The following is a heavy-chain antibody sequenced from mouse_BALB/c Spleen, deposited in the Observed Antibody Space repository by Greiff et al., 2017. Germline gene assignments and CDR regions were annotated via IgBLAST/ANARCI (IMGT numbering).Heavy chain of an antibody. CDR3: ARHAYDGYLYYFDY. D-gene: IGHD2-3*01. V-gene: IGHV5-6*01. J-gene: IGHJ2*01. Sequence: EVQRVESGGDLVKPGGSLKLSCAASGFTFSSYGMSWVRQTPDKRLEWVATISSGGSYTYCPDSVKGRFTISRDNAKNTLYLQMSSLKSEDTAMYFCARHAYDGYLYYFDYWGQGTTLTVSS. CDR1: GFTFSSYG. CDR2: ISSGGSYT.